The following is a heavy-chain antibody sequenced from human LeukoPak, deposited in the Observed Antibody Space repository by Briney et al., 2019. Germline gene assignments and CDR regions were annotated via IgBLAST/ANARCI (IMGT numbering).Heavy chain of an antibody. J-gene: IGHJ4*02. D-gene: IGHD3-9*01. CDR1: GYTFTGYY. V-gene: IGHV1-2*02. Sequence: GASVKVSCKASGYTFTGYYMHWVRQAPGQGLEWMGWINPNSGGTNYAQKFQGRVTMTRDTSISTAYMELSRLRSDDTAVYYCARELRYLDWLAENHYFDYWGQGTLVTVSS. CDR2: INPNSGGT. CDR3: ARELRYLDWLAENHYFDY.